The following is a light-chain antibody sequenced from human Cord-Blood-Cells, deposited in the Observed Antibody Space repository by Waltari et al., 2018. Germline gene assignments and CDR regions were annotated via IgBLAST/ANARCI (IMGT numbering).Light chain of an antibody. CDR3: SSYTSSSTWV. V-gene: IGLV2-14*01. CDR2: DVS. CDR1: CSDVGGYNL. Sequence: QSALTPPASVSGSPGQSITISCTGTCSDVGGYNLVSWYQQHPGKAPKLMIYDVSNRPSGVSNRFSGSKSGNTASLTISGLQAEDEADYYCSSYTSSSTWVFGGGTKLTVL. J-gene: IGLJ3*02.